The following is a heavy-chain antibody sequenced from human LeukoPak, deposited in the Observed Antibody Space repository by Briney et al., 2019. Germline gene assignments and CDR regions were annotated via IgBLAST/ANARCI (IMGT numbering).Heavy chain of an antibody. J-gene: IGHJ4*02. CDR2: IYYSGSA. CDR1: GGSISSYY. D-gene: IGHD3-9*01. V-gene: IGHV4-59*01. Sequence: NPSETLSLTCTVSGGSISSYYWSWIRQPPGKGLEWIGYIYYSGSANYNPSLKSRVTISVDTSKNQFSLKLSSVTAADTAVYYCAREGYDILTGYSYLDYWGQGTLVTVSS. CDR3: AREGYDILTGYSYLDY.